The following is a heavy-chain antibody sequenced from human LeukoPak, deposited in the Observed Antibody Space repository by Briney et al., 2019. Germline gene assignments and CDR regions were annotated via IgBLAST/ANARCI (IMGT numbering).Heavy chain of an antibody. CDR3: AKGGAAAGTGYYYYYYMDV. CDR1: GFTFSSYA. D-gene: IGHD6-13*01. CDR2: ISGSGGST. Sequence: PGGSLRLSCAASGFTFSSYAMSWVRQAPGKGREWVSAISGSGGSTYYADSVKGRFTISRDISKNTLYLQMNSLRAEDTAVYYCAKGGAAAGTGYYYYYYMDVWGKGTTVTVSS. V-gene: IGHV3-23*01. J-gene: IGHJ6*03.